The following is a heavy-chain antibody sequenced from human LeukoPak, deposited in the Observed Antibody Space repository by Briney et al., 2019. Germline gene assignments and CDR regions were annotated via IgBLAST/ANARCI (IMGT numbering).Heavy chain of an antibody. CDR3: ARESEVGYFDY. Sequence: ASVKVSCKASGYTFTNYTMNWVRQAPGQGLEWMGWISTNTGNPTYAQGFTGRFVFSLDTSVSTAYLQISSLKAEDTAVYYCARESEVGYFDYWGQGTLVTVSS. CDR2: ISTNTGNP. D-gene: IGHD1-26*01. J-gene: IGHJ4*02. CDR1: GYTFTNYT. V-gene: IGHV7-4-1*02.